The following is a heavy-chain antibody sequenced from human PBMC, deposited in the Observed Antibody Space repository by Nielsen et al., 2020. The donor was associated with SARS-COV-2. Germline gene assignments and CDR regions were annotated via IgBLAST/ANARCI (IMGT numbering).Heavy chain of an antibody. D-gene: IGHD2-2*01. CDR2: INTNTGNP. Sequence: ASVKVSCKASGYTFTSYAMNWVRQAPGQGLEWMGWINTNTGNPTYAQGFTGRFVFSLDTSVSTAYLQISSLKAEDTAVYYCARDPGTRYCSSTSCYLYYYGMDVWGQGTTVTVSS. J-gene: IGHJ6*02. CDR1: GYTFTSYA. CDR3: ARDPGTRYCSSTSCYLYYYGMDV. V-gene: IGHV7-4-1*02.